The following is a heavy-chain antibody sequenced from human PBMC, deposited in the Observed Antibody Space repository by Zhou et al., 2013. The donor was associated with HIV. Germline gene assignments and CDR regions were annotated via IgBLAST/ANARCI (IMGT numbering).Heavy chain of an antibody. V-gene: IGHV1-69*05. D-gene: IGHD2-15*01. Sequence: QVHLVQSGAEVKKPGSSVKVSCKASGGTFSTYAISWVRQAPGQGLEWMGGIIPIFDTSHYAQKFQGRVTITTDESTSTAYMELSSLRSGDTAFYYCARDVPLLGQIWGQGTLITVSS. CDR2: IIPIFDTS. CDR3: ARDVPLLGQI. J-gene: IGHJ4*02. CDR1: GGTFSTYA.